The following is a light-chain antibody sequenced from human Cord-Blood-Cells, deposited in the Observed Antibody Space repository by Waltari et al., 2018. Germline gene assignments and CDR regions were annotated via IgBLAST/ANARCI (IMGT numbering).Light chain of an antibody. CDR3: QQYNSYSLT. V-gene: IGKV1-5*03. J-gene: IGKJ4*01. CDR1: QSISSL. CDR2: KAS. Sequence: DIQMTQSPFTLSASVGDRVTITCRASQSISSLLALYQQKPGKAPKLLIYKASSLESGVPSRFSGSGSGTGFTLTISSLQPDDFATYYCQQYNSYSLTFGGGTKVEIK.